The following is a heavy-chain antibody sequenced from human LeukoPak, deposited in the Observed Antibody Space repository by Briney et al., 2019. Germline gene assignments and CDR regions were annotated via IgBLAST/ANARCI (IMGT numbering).Heavy chain of an antibody. D-gene: IGHD3-9*01. CDR2: ISSISSYI. CDR3: ARGSGQLRYFDWLTPYYYYYMDV. CDR1: GFTFSSYS. V-gene: IGHV3-21*01. Sequence: GGSLRLSCAASGFTFSSYSMNWVRQAPGKGLEWVSSISSISSYIYYADSVKGRFTISRDNAKNSLYLQMNSLRAEDTAVYYCARGSGQLRYFDWLTPYYYYYMDVWGKGTTVTVSS. J-gene: IGHJ6*03.